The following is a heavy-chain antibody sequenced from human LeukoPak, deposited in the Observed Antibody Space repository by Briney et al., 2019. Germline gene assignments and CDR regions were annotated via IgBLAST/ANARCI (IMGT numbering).Heavy chain of an antibody. D-gene: IGHD2-2*01. CDR1: GGTFSSYA. CDR3: AREVSQDIVVVPAAIPLFDP. J-gene: IGHJ5*02. Sequence: SVKVSCKASGGTFSSYAISWVRQAPGQGLEWMGGIIPIFGTANYAQKFQGRVTITADESTSTAYMELSSLSSEDTAVYYCAREVSQDIVVVPAAIPLFDPWGQGTLVTVSS. V-gene: IGHV1-69*13. CDR2: IIPIFGTA.